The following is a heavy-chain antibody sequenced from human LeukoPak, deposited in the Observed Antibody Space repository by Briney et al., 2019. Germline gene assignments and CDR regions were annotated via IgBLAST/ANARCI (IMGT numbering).Heavy chain of an antibody. Sequence: SETLSLTCAVYGGSFSGYYWSWIRQPPGKGLEWIGEINHSGSTNYSPSLKSRVTISVDTSKNQFSLKLSSVTAADTAVYYCARGGWYSSRPMADWGQGTLVTVSS. CDR2: INHSGST. CDR1: GGSFSGYY. J-gene: IGHJ4*02. D-gene: IGHD6-13*01. CDR3: ARGGWYSSRPMAD. V-gene: IGHV4-34*01.